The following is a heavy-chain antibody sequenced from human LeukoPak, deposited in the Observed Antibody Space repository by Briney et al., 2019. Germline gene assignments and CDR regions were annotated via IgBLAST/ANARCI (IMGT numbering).Heavy chain of an antibody. Sequence: PSETLSLTCTVSGGSLSSYYWSWIRQPAGKGLEWIGRIYTSGSTNHNPSLKSRFTMSVDTSKNQFSLKLSSVTAADTAVYYCARARSGYYYMGFDPWGQGTLVTVSS. CDR3: ARARSGYYYMGFDP. V-gene: IGHV4-4*07. D-gene: IGHD3-22*01. CDR2: IYTSGST. J-gene: IGHJ5*02. CDR1: GGSLSSYY.